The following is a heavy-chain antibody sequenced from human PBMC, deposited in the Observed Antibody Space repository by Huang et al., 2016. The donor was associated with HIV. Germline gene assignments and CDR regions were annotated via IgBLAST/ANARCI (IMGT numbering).Heavy chain of an antibody. D-gene: IGHD3-3*01. V-gene: IGHV4-59*11. CDR3: ARDHHDFWRGYRRMYFFDH. J-gene: IGHJ4*02. CDR2: IAYSGST. CDR1: GGSISTHY. Sequence: QVQLQESGPGLVKPSETLSLTCTVSGGSISTHYWSWIRQPPGKGLEWVGSIAYSGSTNYSPSLKSRVTILLETSKNQFSLRVNSVTAADTAMYYCARDHHDFWRGYRRMYFFDHWGQGTLVTVSS.